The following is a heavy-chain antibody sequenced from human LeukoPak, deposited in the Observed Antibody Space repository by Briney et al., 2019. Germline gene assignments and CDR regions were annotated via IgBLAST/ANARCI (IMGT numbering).Heavy chain of an antibody. Sequence: GGSLRLSCAASGFTFISYWMHWVRQAPGKGLVWVSRINSDGSTTSYAASVKGRFTISRDTAKNTLYLQMNSLRAEDTAVYYCARGHHYYDSSAYYYWGQGTLVTVPS. J-gene: IGHJ4*02. CDR1: GFTFISYW. D-gene: IGHD3-22*01. CDR2: INSDGSTT. CDR3: ARGHHYYDSSAYYY. V-gene: IGHV3-74*01.